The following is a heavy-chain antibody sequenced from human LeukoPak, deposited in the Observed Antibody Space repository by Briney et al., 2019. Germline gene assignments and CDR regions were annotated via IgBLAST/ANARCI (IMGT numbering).Heavy chain of an antibody. CDR3: ASSPILGYCSGGSCLNLDY. D-gene: IGHD2-15*01. CDR2: INPNSGGT. V-gene: IGHV1-2*02. Sequence: ASVKVSCKASGYTFTGYYMHWVRQAPGQGLEWMGWINPNSGGTNYAQKFQGRVTMTRDTSISTAYMELSRLRSDDTAVYYCASSPILGYCSGGSCLNLDYWGQGTLVTVSS. J-gene: IGHJ4*02. CDR1: GYTFTGYY.